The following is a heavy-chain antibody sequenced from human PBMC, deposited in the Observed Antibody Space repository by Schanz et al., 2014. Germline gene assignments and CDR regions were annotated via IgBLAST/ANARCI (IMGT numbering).Heavy chain of an antibody. CDR2: FIVDSGNT. CDR3: AKDPSHGDYDYYFDY. V-gene: IGHV3-23*01. J-gene: IGHJ4*02. Sequence: EVQLLESGGGLVRPGGSLRLSCAASGFTFSNYAMSWVRQAPGKGLEWVSGFIVDSGNTYYAGSVKGRFSISRDYSKNTLYLQMNSLRAEDTAVYYCAKDPSHGDYDYYFDYWGQGTLVTDSS. CDR1: GFTFSNYA. D-gene: IGHD3-22*01.